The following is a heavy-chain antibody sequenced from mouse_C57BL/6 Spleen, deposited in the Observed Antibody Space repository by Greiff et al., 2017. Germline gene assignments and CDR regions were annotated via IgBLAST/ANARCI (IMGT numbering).Heavy chain of an antibody. CDR1: GFTFSSYG. V-gene: IGHV5-6*01. J-gene: IGHJ1*03. D-gene: IGHD3-3*01. CDR3: ARQEGTNYWYFDV. CDR2: ISSGGSYT. Sequence: EVKLVESGGDLVKPGGSLKLSCAASGFTFSSYGMSWVRQTPDKRLEWVATISSGGSYTYYPDSVKGRFTISRDNAKNTLYLQMSRLKSEDTAMYYCARQEGTNYWYFDVGGTGTTVTVSS.